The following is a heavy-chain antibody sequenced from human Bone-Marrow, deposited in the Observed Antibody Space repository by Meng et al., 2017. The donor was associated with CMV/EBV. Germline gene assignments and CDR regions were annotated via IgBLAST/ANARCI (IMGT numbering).Heavy chain of an antibody. CDR2: IKSKTSGGTT. V-gene: IGHV3-15*01. J-gene: IGHJ3*02. Sequence: GGSLRLSCAASGFTFSNAWMSWVRQAPGKGLEWVGRIKSKTSGGTTDYAAPVKGRFTISRDDSKNTLYLQRNSLKTEDTDVYYCTTRMGTMIVVVIDAFDIWGQGTMVTVSS. CDR1: GFTFSNAW. CDR3: TTRMGTMIVVVIDAFDI. D-gene: IGHD3-22*01.